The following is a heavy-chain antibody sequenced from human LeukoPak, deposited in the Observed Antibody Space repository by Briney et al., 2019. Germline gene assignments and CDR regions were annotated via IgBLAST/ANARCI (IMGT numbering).Heavy chain of an antibody. CDR2: ISSSSSYI. D-gene: IGHD6-13*01. Sequence: GGSLRLSCAASGFTFSSYSMNWVRQAPGKGLEWVSSISSSSSYIYYADSVKGRFTISRDNAKNSLYLQMDSLRAEDTAVYYCARAPGIAAAGEDYWGQGTLVTVSS. CDR1: GFTFSSYS. J-gene: IGHJ4*02. V-gene: IGHV3-21*01. CDR3: ARAPGIAAAGEDY.